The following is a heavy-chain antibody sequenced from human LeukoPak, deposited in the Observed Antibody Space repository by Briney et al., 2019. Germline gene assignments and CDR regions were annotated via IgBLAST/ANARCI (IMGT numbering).Heavy chain of an antibody. CDR1: GFTFSSYA. CDR3: AKMYYDILTGHQHFFDY. V-gene: IGHV3-23*01. Sequence: GGSLRLSCAASGFTFSSYAMNWVRQAPGKGLDGVSRISGSDNLTYHADSVRGRFTISRDNCKNTLYLQMNSLRAEDTAVYYCAKMYYDILTGHQHFFDYWGQGALVTVSS. CDR2: ISGSDNLT. J-gene: IGHJ4*02. D-gene: IGHD3-9*01.